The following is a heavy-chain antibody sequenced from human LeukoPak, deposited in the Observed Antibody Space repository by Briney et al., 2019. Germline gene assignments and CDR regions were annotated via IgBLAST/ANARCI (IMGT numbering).Heavy chain of an antibody. D-gene: IGHD6-6*01. V-gene: IGHV4-39*02. J-gene: IGHJ6*02. CDR2: IYYSGST. Sequence: PSETLSLTCTVSGGSISSSSYYWGWIRQPPGKGLEWIGSIYYSGSTYYNPSLKSRVTISVDTSKNQFSLKLSSVTAADTAVYYCARDGSSFYYYYGMDVWGQGTTATVSS. CDR3: ARDGSSFYYYYGMDV. CDR1: GGSISSSSYY.